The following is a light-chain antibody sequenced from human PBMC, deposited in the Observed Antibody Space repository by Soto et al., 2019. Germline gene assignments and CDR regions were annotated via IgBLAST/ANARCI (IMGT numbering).Light chain of an antibody. V-gene: IGLV2-23*01. CDR3: CSYATTSTYV. CDR1: SSDVGNYNL. CDR2: DGS. J-gene: IGLJ1*01. Sequence: QSVLTQPASVSGSPGQSITISCTGTSSDVGNYNLVSWYQHHPGKAPKLMIYDGSKRPSGVSNRFSGSKSGNTASLTISGLQDEDECDYYCCSYATTSTYVFGTGTKVTVL.